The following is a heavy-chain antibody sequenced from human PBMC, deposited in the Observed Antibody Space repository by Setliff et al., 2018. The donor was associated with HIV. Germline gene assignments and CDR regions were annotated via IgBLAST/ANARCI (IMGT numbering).Heavy chain of an antibody. V-gene: IGHV4-38-2*01. CDR2: MYYSGST. Sequence: SETLSLTCAVSAYSISSGYYWGWIRQPPGKGLEWIGSMYYSGSTYYTPSLKSRITISLDTSKNQFSLRMRSVTAADTAVYYCARVFVDTAVLRVLEYYFDSWGRGTLVTVSS. CDR3: ARVFVDTAVLRVLEYYFDS. D-gene: IGHD5-18*01. J-gene: IGHJ4*02. CDR1: AYSISSGYY.